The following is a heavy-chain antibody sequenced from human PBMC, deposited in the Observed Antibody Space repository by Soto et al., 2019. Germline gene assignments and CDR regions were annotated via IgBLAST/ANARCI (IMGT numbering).Heavy chain of an antibody. CDR3: AREYYYDSPVAFDY. D-gene: IGHD3-22*01. J-gene: IGHJ4*02. CDR1: GYTFTSYA. Sequence: QVQLVQSGAEVKKPGASVKVSCKASGYTFTSYAMHSVRQAPGQRLEWMGWINAGNGNTKYSQKFQGRVTITRDTSASTVYMELSSLRSEDTAVYYCAREYYYDSPVAFDYWGQGTLVTVSS. V-gene: IGHV1-3*01. CDR2: INAGNGNT.